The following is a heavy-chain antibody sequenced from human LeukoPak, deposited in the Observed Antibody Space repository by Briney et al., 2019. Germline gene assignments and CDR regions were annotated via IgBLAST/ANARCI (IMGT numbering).Heavy chain of an antibody. J-gene: IGHJ5*02. CDR1: GGSISSYY. Sequence: SETLSLTCTVSGGSISSYYWSWLRQPPGKGLEWIGYIYYSGSTNYNPSLKSRVTISVDTSKNQFSLKLSSVTAADTAVYYCAREISGYDFWSGADWFDPWGQGTLVTVSS. D-gene: IGHD3-3*01. CDR2: IYYSGST. V-gene: IGHV4-59*01. CDR3: AREISGYDFWSGADWFDP.